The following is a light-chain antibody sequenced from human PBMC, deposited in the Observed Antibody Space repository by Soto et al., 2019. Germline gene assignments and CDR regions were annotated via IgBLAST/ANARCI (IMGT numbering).Light chain of an antibody. CDR1: ESVSSHY. CDR2: GTA. J-gene: IGKJ4*01. Sequence: EIVLTQSPGTLSLSPGERYTLSCMASESVSSHYIGWYQQRPGRAPRLLIYGTASRAPDIPDRFSGDGAGADFTLTITRLEPEDFAVYYCQHYGSSVTVGGGTKVEIK. V-gene: IGKV3-20*01. CDR3: QHYGSSVT.